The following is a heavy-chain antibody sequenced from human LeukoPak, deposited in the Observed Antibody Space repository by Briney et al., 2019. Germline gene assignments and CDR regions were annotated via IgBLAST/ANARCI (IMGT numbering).Heavy chain of an antibody. J-gene: IGHJ4*02. V-gene: IGHV3-30*18. CDR2: ISYDGSNK. CDR3: AKDMGDSSGYYYDGYYFDY. D-gene: IGHD3-22*01. Sequence: GGSLRLSCAASGFTFSSYGMLWVRQAPGKGLEWVAVISYDGSNKYYADSVKGRFTISRDNSKNTLYLQMNSLRAEDTAVYYCAKDMGDSSGYYYDGYYFDYWGQGTLVTVSS. CDR1: GFTFSSYG.